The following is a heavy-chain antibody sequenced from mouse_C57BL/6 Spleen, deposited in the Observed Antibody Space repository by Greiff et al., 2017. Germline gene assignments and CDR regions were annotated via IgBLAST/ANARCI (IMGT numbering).Heavy chain of an antibody. CDR1: GYTFTSYG. D-gene: IGHD1-1*01. J-gene: IGHJ2*01. V-gene: IGHV1-81*01. Sequence: QVQLKESGAELARPGASVKLSCKASGYTFTSYGISWVKQRTGQGLEWIGEIYPRSGNTYYNEKFKGKATLTADKSSSTAYMEVRSLTSEDSAVYFCARGGTVVAPFDYWGQGTTLTVSS. CDR2: IYPRSGNT. CDR3: ARGGTVVAPFDY.